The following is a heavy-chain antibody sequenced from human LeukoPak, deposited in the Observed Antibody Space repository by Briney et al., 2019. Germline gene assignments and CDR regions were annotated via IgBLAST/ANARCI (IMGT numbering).Heavy chain of an antibody. V-gene: IGHV1-69*05. J-gene: IGHJ3*02. CDR3: ARDWRVVGTFDI. CDR1: GGTFSSYA. CDR2: IIPIFGTA. Sequence: SVKVSCKASGGTFSSYAISWVRQAPGQGLEWMGGIIPIFGTANYAQKFQGRVTITTDESTSTAYMELSSLRSEDTAVYYCARDWRVVGTFDIWGQGTMVTVSS. D-gene: IGHD1-26*01.